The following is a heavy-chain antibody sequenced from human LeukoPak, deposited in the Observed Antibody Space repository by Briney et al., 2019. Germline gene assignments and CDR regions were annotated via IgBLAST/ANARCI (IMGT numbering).Heavy chain of an antibody. Sequence: TLSLTCTVSGGSISSGDYYWSWIRQPPGKGLEWVGYIYYSGSTYYNPSLKSRVTISVDTSKNQFSLKLSSVTAADTAVYYCARDPGRNYYYYYMDVWGKGTTVTVSS. J-gene: IGHJ6*03. CDR1: GGSISSGDYY. V-gene: IGHV4-30-4*08. CDR2: IYYSGST. CDR3: ARDPGRNYYYYYMDV.